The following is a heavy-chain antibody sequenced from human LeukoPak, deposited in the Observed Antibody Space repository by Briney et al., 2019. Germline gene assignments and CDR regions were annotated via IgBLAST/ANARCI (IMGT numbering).Heavy chain of an antibody. V-gene: IGHV3-30-3*01. Sequence: GGSLRLSCAASGFTFSSYAMHWVRQAPGKGLEWVAVISYDGSNKYYADSVEGRFTISRDNSKNTLYLQMNSLRAEDTAVYYCARRRGPSAFDIWGQGTMVTVSS. J-gene: IGHJ3*02. CDR2: ISYDGSNK. CDR3: ARRRGPSAFDI. CDR1: GFTFSSYA.